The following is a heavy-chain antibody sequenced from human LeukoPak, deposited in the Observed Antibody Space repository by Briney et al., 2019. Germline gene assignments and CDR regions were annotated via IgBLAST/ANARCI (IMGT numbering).Heavy chain of an antibody. CDR3: ARVSYYGSGSLAPYYYYMDV. J-gene: IGHJ6*03. V-gene: IGHV1-18*01. CDR1: GYTFTSYG. D-gene: IGHD3-10*01. CDR2: ISAYNGNT. Sequence: ASVTVSCKASGYTFTSYGISWVRQAPGQGLEWMGWISAYNGNTNYAQKLQGRVTMTTDTSTSTAYMELRSLRSDDTAVYYCARVSYYGSGSLAPYYYYMDVWGKGTTVTVSS.